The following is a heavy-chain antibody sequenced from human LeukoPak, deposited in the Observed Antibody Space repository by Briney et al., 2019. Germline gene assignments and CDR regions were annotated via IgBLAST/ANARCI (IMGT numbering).Heavy chain of an antibody. V-gene: IGHV3-23*01. D-gene: IGHD3-22*01. J-gene: IGHJ5*02. CDR1: GFTFSSYA. CDR3: ARERGYYDSSGYSVNWFDP. Sequence: GGSLRLSCAASGFTFSSYAMSWVRQAPGEGLEWVSSITGSGGSTYYADSVKGRFTISRDNSKNTLYLQMNSLRAEDTAVYYCARERGYYDSSGYSVNWFDPWGQGTLVTVSS. CDR2: ITGSGGST.